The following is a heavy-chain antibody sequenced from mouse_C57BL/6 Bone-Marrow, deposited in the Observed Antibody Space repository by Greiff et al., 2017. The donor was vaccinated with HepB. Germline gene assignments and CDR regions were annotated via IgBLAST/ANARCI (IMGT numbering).Heavy chain of an antibody. J-gene: IGHJ2*01. V-gene: IGHV5-4*01. Sequence: DVHLVESGGGLVKPGGSLKLSCAASGFTFSSYAMSWVRQTPEKRLEWVATISDGGSYTYYPDNVKGRFTISRDNAKNNLYLQMSHLKSEDTAMYYCARRGGGIYYDPWGAYYFDYWGQGTTLTVSS. CDR3: ARRGGGIYYDPWGAYYFDY. D-gene: IGHD2-4*01. CDR1: GFTFSSYA. CDR2: ISDGGSYT.